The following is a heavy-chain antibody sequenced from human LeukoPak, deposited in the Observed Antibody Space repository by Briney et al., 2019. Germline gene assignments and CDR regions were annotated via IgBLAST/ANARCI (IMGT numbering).Heavy chain of an antibody. CDR3: ARERGLGFGEPHHFDY. D-gene: IGHD3-10*01. Sequence: GGSLRLSCAASGFTFSDYYMSWIRQAPGKGLEWVSYISSSGSTIYYADSVKGRFTISRDNAKKSLYLQMNSLRAEDTAVYYCARERGLGFGEPHHFDYWGQGTLVTVSS. J-gene: IGHJ4*02. CDR2: ISSSGSTI. V-gene: IGHV3-11*04. CDR1: GFTFSDYY.